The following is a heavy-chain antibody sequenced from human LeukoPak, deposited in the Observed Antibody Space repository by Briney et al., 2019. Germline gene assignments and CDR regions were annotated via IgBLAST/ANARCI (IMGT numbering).Heavy chain of an antibody. V-gene: IGHV3-53*01. CDR3: ARLYSSSYFDY. D-gene: IGHD6-6*01. Sequence: PGGPLRLSCAASGFTVSSNYMSWVRQAPGKGLEWVSVIYSGGSTYYADSVKGRFTISRDNSKNTLYLQMNSLRAEDTAVYYCARLYSSSYFDYWGQGTLVTVSS. CDR2: IYSGGST. J-gene: IGHJ4*02. CDR1: GFTVSSNY.